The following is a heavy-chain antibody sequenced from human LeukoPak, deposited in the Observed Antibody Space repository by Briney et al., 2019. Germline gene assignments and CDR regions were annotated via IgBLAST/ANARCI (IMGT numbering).Heavy chain of an antibody. J-gene: IGHJ4*02. CDR3: VSLELPTY. CDR2: ISWNSGSI. D-gene: IGHD1-7*01. Sequence: GGSLRLPCAASGFTFDDYAMHWVRQAPGKGLEWVSGISWNSGSIGYSDSVKGRFTISRDNAKNSLYLQMNSLRAEDTALYYCVSLELPTYWGQGTLVTVSS. CDR1: GFTFDDYA. V-gene: IGHV3-9*01.